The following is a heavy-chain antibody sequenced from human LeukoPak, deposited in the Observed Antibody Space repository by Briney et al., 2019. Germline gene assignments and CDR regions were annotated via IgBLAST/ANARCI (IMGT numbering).Heavy chain of an antibody. CDR2: IYSSGSA. CDR3: ARHRDYYDT. Sequence: SETLSLTCTVSGSSINNNFWTWIRQPPGKGLEWIGYIYSSGSANYNPSLKSRVIISGDTSKNQISLKLTSMTAADTAVYFCARHRDYYDTWGRGTLVTVSS. D-gene: IGHD3-22*01. J-gene: IGHJ4*01. V-gene: IGHV4-59*08. CDR1: GSSINNNF.